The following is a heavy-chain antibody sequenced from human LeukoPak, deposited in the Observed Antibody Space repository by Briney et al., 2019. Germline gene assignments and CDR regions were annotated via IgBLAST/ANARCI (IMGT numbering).Heavy chain of an antibody. V-gene: IGHV1-2*02. J-gene: IGHJ5*02. Sequence: GASVKVSCKASGYTFTGYYMHWVRQAPGQGLEWMGWINPNSGGTNYAQKFQGRVTMTRDTSISTAYMELSRLGSDDTAVYYCARPRGGEPYSSGWPISPWGQGTLVTVSS. CDR2: INPNSGGT. D-gene: IGHD6-19*01. CDR3: ARPRGGEPYSSGWPISP. CDR1: GYTFTGYY.